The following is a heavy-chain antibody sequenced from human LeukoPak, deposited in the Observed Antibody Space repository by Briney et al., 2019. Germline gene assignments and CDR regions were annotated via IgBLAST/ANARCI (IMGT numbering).Heavy chain of an antibody. D-gene: IGHD3-22*01. V-gene: IGHV4-39*01. CDR1: GGSISSSSYY. J-gene: IGHJ4*02. Sequence: SETLTLTCTVSGGSISSSSYYWGRIRQPPGKGLEWTRSIYYSWSNYYNPSLKRRVTISVDASKNQFPLKLSPMTAADAVEYYCASRNYYDSSGYSRVDYWGQGTLVTVSS. CDR2: IYYSWSN. CDR3: ASRNYYDSSGYSRVDY.